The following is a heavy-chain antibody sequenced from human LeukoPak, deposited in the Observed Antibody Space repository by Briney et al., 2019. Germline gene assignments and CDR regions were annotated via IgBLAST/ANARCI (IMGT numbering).Heavy chain of an antibody. CDR1: GFTFNSYA. CDR2: ISYDGSNK. Sequence: PGGSLRLSCAASGFTFNSYAMHWVRQAPGKGQEWVGVISYDGSNKYYADSVKGRFTISRDNSKNALYLQMNSLRAEDTAVYYCAKGRPPGIAAAGEYFQHCGQGTLVTVSS. V-gene: IGHV3-30*18. D-gene: IGHD6-13*01. CDR3: AKGRPPGIAAAGEYFQH. J-gene: IGHJ1*01.